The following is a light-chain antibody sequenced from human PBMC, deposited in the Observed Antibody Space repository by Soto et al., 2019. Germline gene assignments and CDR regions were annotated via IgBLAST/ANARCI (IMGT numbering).Light chain of an antibody. V-gene: IGKV3-15*01. Sequence: EVVMTQSPATLSVSPGERVTLSCRAGQSVRSNLAWDQQKAGQSPRLLSYGASTRATCIPARFRGRGSGTEFTLTISSLQSEDFAVYYCQQYNNWPPITFGQGTRLEIK. J-gene: IGKJ5*01. CDR1: QSVRSN. CDR2: GAS. CDR3: QQYNNWPPIT.